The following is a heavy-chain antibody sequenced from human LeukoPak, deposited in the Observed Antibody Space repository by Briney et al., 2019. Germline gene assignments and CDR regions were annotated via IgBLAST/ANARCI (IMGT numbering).Heavy chain of an antibody. CDR3: ARDGYDFWSGYLYSCYYYYMDV. J-gene: IGHJ6*03. CDR1: GYTFTGYY. D-gene: IGHD3-3*01. Sequence: ASVKVSCKASGYTFTGYYMHWVRQAPGQGLEWMGWINPNSGGTNYAQKFRGRVTMTRDTSISTAYMELSRLRSDDTAVYYCARDGYDFWSGYLYSCYYYYMDVWGKGTTVTVSS. V-gene: IGHV1-2*02. CDR2: INPNSGGT.